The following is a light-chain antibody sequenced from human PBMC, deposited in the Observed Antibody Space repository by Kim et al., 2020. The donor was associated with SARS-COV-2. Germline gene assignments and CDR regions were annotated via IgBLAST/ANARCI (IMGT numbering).Light chain of an antibody. V-gene: IGKV2-30*01. Sequence: QPASIAGRSSQSLVNSTGNTYLTWFQQRPGQSPRRLIYEVSTRDSGVPDRFRGSGSGTDFTLEISRVEAEDVGVYYCMQGTYWPMFGQGTKVDIK. CDR1: QSLVNSTGNTY. CDR2: EVS. J-gene: IGKJ1*01. CDR3: MQGTYWPM.